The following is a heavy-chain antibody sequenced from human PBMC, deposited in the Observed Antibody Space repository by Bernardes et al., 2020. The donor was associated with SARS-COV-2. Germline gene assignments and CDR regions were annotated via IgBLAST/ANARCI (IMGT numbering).Heavy chain of an antibody. Sequence: SETLSLTCTVSGGSMNGYYLNWIRQSPGKGLEWIAYIHSTGSTNYNPSLNSRVTISVDTSRNQFSLMLSSVSATDRAIYYCARSSRWNGAAFDIWGQGTMVAVSS. V-gene: IGHV4-59*01. CDR1: GGSMNGYY. CDR2: IHSTGST. CDR3: ARSSRWNGAAFDI. J-gene: IGHJ3*02. D-gene: IGHD1-1*01.